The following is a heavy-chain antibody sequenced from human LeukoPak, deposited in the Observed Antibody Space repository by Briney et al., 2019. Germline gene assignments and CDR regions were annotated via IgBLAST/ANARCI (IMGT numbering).Heavy chain of an antibody. J-gene: IGHJ4*02. CDR3: ARLIAGAGTLSFFDC. CDR2: ISYSGST. V-gene: IGHV4-59*08. Sequence: PSETLSLTCTVSGGSISGYYWSWIRQPPGKGLECIGYISYSGSTYYNTSLKSRLTISVDTSKNQFSLKLNSVTAADTAVYYCARLIAGAGTLSFFDCWGQGILVTVSS. CDR1: GGSISGYY. D-gene: IGHD6-19*01.